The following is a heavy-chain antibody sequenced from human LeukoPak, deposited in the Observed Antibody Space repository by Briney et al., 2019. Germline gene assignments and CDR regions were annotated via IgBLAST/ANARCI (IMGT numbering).Heavy chain of an antibody. Sequence: GASVKVSCKASGYTFTGYYMHWVRQAPGQGLEWMGRINPNSGGTNYAQKFQGRVTMTRDTSISTAYMELSRLRSDDTAVYYCASGSQSTYSSSWTENLDYWGQGTLVTVSS. CDR2: INPNSGGT. J-gene: IGHJ4*02. CDR3: ASGSQSTYSSSWTENLDY. CDR1: GYTFTGYY. V-gene: IGHV1-2*06. D-gene: IGHD6-13*01.